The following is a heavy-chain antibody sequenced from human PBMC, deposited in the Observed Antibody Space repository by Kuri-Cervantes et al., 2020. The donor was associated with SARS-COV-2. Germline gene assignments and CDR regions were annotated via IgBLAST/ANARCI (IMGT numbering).Heavy chain of an antibody. D-gene: IGHD2-2*01. V-gene: IGHV4-34*01. CDR1: GGSFSGYY. Sequence: SETLSLTCAVYGGSFSGYYWSWIRQLPGKGLEWTGEINHSGSTNYNPSLKSRVTLPVDTSKNQFSLKLSSVTAANTAGYYCAREGPVPAAIVSAAFAFWGQGTMVT. CDR3: AREGPVPAAIVSAAFAF. J-gene: IGHJ3*01. CDR2: INHSGST.